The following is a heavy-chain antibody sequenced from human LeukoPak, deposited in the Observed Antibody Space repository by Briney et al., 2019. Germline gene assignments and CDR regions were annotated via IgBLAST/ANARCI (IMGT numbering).Heavy chain of an antibody. Sequence: SSETLSLTCTVSGGSISSSSYYWGWIRQPPGKGLEWIGNIYYSGNTYYSPSLKSRVTISVDTSKNQFSLNLSSVTAADTAVYYRARESYYDSSGYSHDAFDIWGQGTMVTVSS. CDR1: GGSISSSSYY. D-gene: IGHD3-22*01. V-gene: IGHV4-39*07. J-gene: IGHJ3*02. CDR2: IYYSGNT. CDR3: ARESYYDSSGYSHDAFDI.